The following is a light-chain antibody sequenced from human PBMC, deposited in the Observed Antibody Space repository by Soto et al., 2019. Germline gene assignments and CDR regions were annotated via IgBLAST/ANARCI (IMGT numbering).Light chain of an antibody. CDR2: DAS. CDR3: QQYNSYWT. Sequence: DIQMTQSPSSLSSSLGYRFTITCRASQSISSYLNWYQQKPGKAPKLLIYDASSLESGVPSRFSGSGSGTEFTLTISSLQPDDFATYYCQQYNSYWTFGQGTKVDIK. CDR1: QSISSY. V-gene: IGKV1-5*01. J-gene: IGKJ1*01.